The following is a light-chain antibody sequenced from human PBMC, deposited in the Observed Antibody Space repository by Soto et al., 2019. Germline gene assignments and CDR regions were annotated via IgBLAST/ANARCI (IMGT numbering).Light chain of an antibody. CDR1: QSVSSY. J-gene: IGKJ4*01. CDR2: DAS. CDR3: QQRSNWLT. V-gene: IGKV3-11*01. Sequence: EIVLTQSPATLSLSPGERATLSCRASQSVSSYLAWYQQKPGQAPRLLIYDASKRATSIPARFSGSGSGTDFTLTTSSLEPEDFAIYYCQQRSNWLTFGGGTKVEIK.